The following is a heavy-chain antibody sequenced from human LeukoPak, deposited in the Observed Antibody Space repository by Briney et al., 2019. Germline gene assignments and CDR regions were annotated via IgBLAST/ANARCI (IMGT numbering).Heavy chain of an antibody. CDR2: IYHSGST. CDR3: ARKGYSSSWLLFDY. J-gene: IGHJ4*02. V-gene: IGHV4-4*02. D-gene: IGHD6-13*01. CDR1: GGSISSSNW. Sequence: SGTLSLTCAVSGGSISSSNWWSWVRQPPGKGLEWIGEIYHSGSTNYNPSLKSRVTISVDKSKNQFSLKLSSVTAADTAVYYCARKGYSSSWLLFDYWGQGTLVTVSS.